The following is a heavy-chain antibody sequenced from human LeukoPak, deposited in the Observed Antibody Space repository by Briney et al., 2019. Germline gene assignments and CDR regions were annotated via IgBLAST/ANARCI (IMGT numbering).Heavy chain of an antibody. Sequence: GGSLRLSCAASGFTFSSYSMNWVRQAPGKGLEWVSSISSSSSYIYYADSVKGRFTISRDNAENSLYLQMNSLKAEDTAVYYCARDSTTFWFDPWGQGTLVTVSS. J-gene: IGHJ5*02. V-gene: IGHV3-21*01. CDR2: ISSSSSYI. CDR3: ARDSTTFWFDP. D-gene: IGHD2/OR15-2a*01. CDR1: GFTFSSYS.